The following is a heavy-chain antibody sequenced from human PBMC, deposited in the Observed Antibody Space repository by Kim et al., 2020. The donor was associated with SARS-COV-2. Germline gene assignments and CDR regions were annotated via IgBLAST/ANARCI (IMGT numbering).Heavy chain of an antibody. CDR1: GFTFDDYG. Sequence: GGSLRLSCAASGFTFDDYGMSWVRQAPGKGLEWVSGINWNGGSTGYADSVKGRFTISRDNAKNSLYLQMNSLRAEDTALYYCARGTYYYDSSGSKQTLDYWGQGTLVTVSS. V-gene: IGHV3-20*04. D-gene: IGHD3-22*01. J-gene: IGHJ4*02. CDR3: ARGTYYYDSSGSKQTLDY. CDR2: INWNGGST.